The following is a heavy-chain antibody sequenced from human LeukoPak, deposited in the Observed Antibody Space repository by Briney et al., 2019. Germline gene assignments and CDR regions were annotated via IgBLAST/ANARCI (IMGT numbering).Heavy chain of an antibody. CDR2: IYTSGST. D-gene: IGHD3-22*01. V-gene: IGHV4-4*07. CDR3: ARMYYYDSSGYQYYFDY. Sequence: SETLSLTCTVSGGSIGSYYWSWIRQPAGKGLEWIGRIYTSGSTNYNPSLKSRVTVSVDTSKNQISLKLSSVTAADTAVYYCARMYYYDSSGYQYYFDYWGQGTLVTVSS. CDR1: GGSIGSYY. J-gene: IGHJ4*02.